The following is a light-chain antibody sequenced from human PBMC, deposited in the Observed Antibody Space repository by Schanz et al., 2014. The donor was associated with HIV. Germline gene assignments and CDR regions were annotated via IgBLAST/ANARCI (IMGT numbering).Light chain of an antibody. Sequence: CASSTGAVTSDFYPNWFQQKPGHAPRSLIYSTSSKHSWTPARFSGSLLGGKAALTLSDVRPEDEADYYCLLYYGRLQRVFGGGTKVTVL. CDR1: TGAVTSDFY. J-gene: IGLJ2*01. V-gene: IGLV7-43*01. CDR2: STS. CDR3: LLYYGRLQRV.